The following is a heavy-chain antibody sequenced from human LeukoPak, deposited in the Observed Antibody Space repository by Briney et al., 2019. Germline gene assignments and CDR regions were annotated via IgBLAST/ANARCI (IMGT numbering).Heavy chain of an antibody. Sequence: SGVCLRLPCVASGFTFRNYAMSWVRQAPGKGLEWVSSLAGGGGRGQYTDSVTGRFTISRHNPKNILHLQMNSLRAEDTAIYYCAKNSDSAADFDYWGQGTLVTVSS. CDR2: LAGGGGRG. V-gene: IGHV3-23*01. D-gene: IGHD1-26*01. CDR1: GFTFRNYA. J-gene: IGHJ4*02. CDR3: AKNSDSAADFDY.